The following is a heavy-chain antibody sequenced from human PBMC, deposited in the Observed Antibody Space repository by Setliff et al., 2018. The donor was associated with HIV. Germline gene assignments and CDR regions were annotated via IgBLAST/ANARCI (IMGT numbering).Heavy chain of an antibody. CDR2: INPSSGST. CDR3: ARAPTLFGVEYYYYFGMDV. V-gene: IGHV1-2*02. CDR1: GYSFTSYY. Sequence: ASVKVSCKASGYSFTSYYMHWVRQAPGQGLEWMGIINPSSGSTTYAQKFQDRVTMTRDTSVNIAYMQLSRLRSDDTAVYYCARAPTLFGVEYYYYFGMDVWGQGTTVTVSS. J-gene: IGHJ6*02. D-gene: IGHD3-3*01.